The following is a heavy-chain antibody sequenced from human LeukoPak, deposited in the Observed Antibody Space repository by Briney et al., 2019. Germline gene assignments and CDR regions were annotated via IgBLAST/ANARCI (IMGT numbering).Heavy chain of an antibody. V-gene: IGHV3-21*01. Sequence: PGGSLRLSCAASGFSFSTYSMNWVRRAPGVGLEWVSSISSSSTYIYYADSMKGRFTVSRDNAKNSLYLQMHSLRAEDTAVYYCARSGDYGAYGGSTDAFDFWGQGTMVTVSS. CDR3: ARSGDYGAYGGSTDAFDF. CDR1: GFSFSTYS. CDR2: ISSSSTYI. D-gene: IGHD4-17*01. J-gene: IGHJ3*01.